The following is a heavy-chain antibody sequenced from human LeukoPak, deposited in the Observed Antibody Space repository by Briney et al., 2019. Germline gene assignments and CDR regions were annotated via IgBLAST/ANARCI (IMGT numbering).Heavy chain of an antibody. CDR3: AKDITTGKTAYYFDY. CDR1: GFTFSSYG. J-gene: IGHJ4*02. D-gene: IGHD1-1*01. CDR2: ISYDGSNK. V-gene: IGHV3-30*18. Sequence: GGSLRLSCAASGFTFSSYGMHWVRQAPGKGLEWVAVISYDGSNKYYADSVKGRFTISRDNSKNTLYLQMNSLRAEDTAVYYCAKDITTGKTAYYFDYWGQGTLVTVSS.